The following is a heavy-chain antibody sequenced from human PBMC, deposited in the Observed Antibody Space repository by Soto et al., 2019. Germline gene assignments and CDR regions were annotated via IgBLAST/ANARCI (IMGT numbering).Heavy chain of an antibody. Sequence: QVQMVQSGAEVKKPGASVKVSCKASGYTFSSYYMHWVRQAPGQGLEWLGLINPSGGRTYYAQKFQCRVTMTRDTSTSTVYMELSSLTSEDVAVYYCARDTSGYCISSRCYVDAFDIWGQGTEVTVSS. CDR1: GYTFSSYY. D-gene: IGHD2-2*01. V-gene: IGHV1-46*01. CDR2: INPSGGRT. J-gene: IGHJ3*02. CDR3: ARDTSGYCISSRCYVDAFDI.